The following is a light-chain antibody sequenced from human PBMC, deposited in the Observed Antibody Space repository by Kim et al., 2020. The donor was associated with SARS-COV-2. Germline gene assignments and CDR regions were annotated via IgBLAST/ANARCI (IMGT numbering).Light chain of an antibody. CDR2: ASS. J-gene: IGKJ4*01. CDR3: QQYNSHPFT. V-gene: IGKV1-33*01. CDR1: QDITNS. Sequence: ASVGDRVTFTCQASQDITNSLAWFQQRPGKPPKPLIYASSDLEGGVPSRFSGSGSGTDFTFTISSLQPEDIATYYCQQYNSHPFTFGRGTKVDIK.